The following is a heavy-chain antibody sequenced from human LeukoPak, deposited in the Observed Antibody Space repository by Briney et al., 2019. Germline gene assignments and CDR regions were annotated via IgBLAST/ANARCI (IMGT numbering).Heavy chain of an antibody. Sequence: GGSLRLSCAASGFTFSGYAMSWVRQAPGKGLEWVSAISGSGGSTYYADSVKGRFTISRDNSKNTLYLQMNGLRAEDTAVYYCAKGSRGSYDYWGQGTLVTVSS. CDR2: ISGSGGST. CDR3: AKGSRGSYDY. V-gene: IGHV3-23*01. D-gene: IGHD1-26*01. CDR1: GFTFSGYA. J-gene: IGHJ4*02.